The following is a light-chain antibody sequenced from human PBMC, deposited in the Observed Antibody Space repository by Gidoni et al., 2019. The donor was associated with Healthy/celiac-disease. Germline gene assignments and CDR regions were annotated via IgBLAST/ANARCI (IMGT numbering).Light chain of an antibody. Sequence: DLQMSQSPSSLSASVGDRVTITCRASQGISNYLAWYQQKPGKVPKLLIYAASTFKSGVPSRFSGSGSGTDFTLTISSLQPEDVATYYCQKYNSALSSTFXQXTKVEIK. V-gene: IGKV1-27*01. CDR1: QGISNY. J-gene: IGKJ1*01. CDR2: AAS. CDR3: QKYNSALSST.